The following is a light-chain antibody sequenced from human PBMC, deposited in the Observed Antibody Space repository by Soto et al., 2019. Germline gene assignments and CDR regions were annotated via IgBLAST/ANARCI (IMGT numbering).Light chain of an antibody. Sequence: DIQLTESPSKLAPSAGRSVTITCRASQSIYIYLNWYQQKPGKDPKILIYDESSLQRGVQSTFSGGGSGTDFTLTISSLQPEDFATYYCPQSYSTITLGTGTRVEIK. V-gene: IGKV1-39*01. CDR1: QSIYIY. J-gene: IGKJ5*01. CDR2: DES. CDR3: PQSYSTIT.